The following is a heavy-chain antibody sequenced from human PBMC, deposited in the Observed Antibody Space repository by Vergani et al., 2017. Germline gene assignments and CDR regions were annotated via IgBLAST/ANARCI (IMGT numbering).Heavy chain of an antibody. V-gene: IGHV1-2*02. J-gene: IGHJ3*02. CDR3: ATVEGYCSSTSCFNAFDI. Sequence: QVQLVQSGAEVKKPGASVKVSCKASGYTFTGYYMHWVRQAPGQGLEWMGWINPNSGGTNYAQKFQGRVTMTRDTSISTAYMELSRLRSDDTAVYYCATVEGYCSSTSCFNAFDIWGQGTMVTVSS. CDR2: INPNSGGT. D-gene: IGHD2-2*01. CDR1: GYTFTGYY.